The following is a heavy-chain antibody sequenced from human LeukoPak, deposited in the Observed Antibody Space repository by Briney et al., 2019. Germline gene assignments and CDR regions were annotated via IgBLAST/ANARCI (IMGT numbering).Heavy chain of an antibody. CDR1: GYTFTGYY. CDR3: AIQKGTIFGDVSPLSKHFHH. J-gene: IGHJ1*01. V-gene: IGHV1-46*01. Sequence: GASVKVSCKASGYTFTGYYMHWVRQAPGQGLEWMGLINPSGGSTTYAQKFQGRVTMTRDTSTSTVHMELSSLRSEDTAVYYCAIQKGTIFGDVSPLSKHFHHWGQGTLVTVSS. CDR2: INPSGGST. D-gene: IGHD3-3*01.